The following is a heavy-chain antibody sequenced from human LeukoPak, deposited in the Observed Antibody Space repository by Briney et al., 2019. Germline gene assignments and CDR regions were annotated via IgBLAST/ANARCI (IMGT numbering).Heavy chain of an antibody. CDR1: EFTFSSYE. D-gene: IGHD2-2*01. J-gene: IGHJ4*02. Sequence: GGSLRLSCAASEFTFSSYEMNWIRQAPGKGLEWVSYISSSGSTIDYADSVKGRFTISRDNAKNSLYLQMNSLRAEDTAVYYCARSIPAGNRRWGQGTLVTVSS. V-gene: IGHV3-48*03. CDR3: ARSIPAGNRR. CDR2: ISSSGSTI.